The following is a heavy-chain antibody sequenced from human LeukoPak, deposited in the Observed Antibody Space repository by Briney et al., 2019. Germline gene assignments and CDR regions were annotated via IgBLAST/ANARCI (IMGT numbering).Heavy chain of an antibody. CDR2: IHHSSST. V-gene: IGHV4-34*01. D-gene: IGHD3-16*01. J-gene: IGHJ4*02. CDR1: GGSFSGSFSDYY. CDR3: ATFRWGVGFEY. Sequence: SETLSLTCAVYGGSFSGSFSDYYWTCIRQTPGKGLEGIGEIHHSSSTNYNPYLKSRVTISVDTSKNQFSLKLNSLTAADTAVYYCATFRWGVGFEYWGQGTLATVSS.